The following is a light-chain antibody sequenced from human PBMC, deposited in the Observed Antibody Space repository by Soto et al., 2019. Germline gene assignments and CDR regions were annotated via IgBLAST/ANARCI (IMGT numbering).Light chain of an antibody. CDR2: GAS. J-gene: IGKJ1*01. CDR1: QSVSSN. V-gene: IGKV3-15*01. Sequence: EIVMTQSPATLSVSPGERATLSCRASQSVSSNFAWYQQKPGQAPRLLIYGASTRDTGIPARFSGSRSGTEFTLTNSSLQSEDFAVYYRQQYNNRPRTFGQGTKVEIK. CDR3: QQYNNRPRT.